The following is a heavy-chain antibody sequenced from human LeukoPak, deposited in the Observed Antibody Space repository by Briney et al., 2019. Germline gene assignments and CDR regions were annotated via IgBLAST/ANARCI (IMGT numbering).Heavy chain of an antibody. CDR1: GFTFSSYA. V-gene: IGHV3-30-3*01. D-gene: IGHD3-10*01. CDR3: ARESYGSGSSGAFDI. J-gene: IGHJ3*02. CDR2: ISYDGSNK. Sequence: GGSLRLSCAASGFTFSSYAMHWVRQAPGKGLEWVAVISYDGSNKYYADSVKGRFTISRDNAKNSLYLQMNSLRAEDTAVYYCARESYGSGSSGAFDIWGQGTMVTVSS.